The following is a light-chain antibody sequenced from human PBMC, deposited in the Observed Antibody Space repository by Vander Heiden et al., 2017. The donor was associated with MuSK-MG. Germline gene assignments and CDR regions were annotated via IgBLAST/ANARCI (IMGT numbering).Light chain of an antibody. CDR2: RNN. V-gene: IGLV1-47*01. J-gene: IGLJ2*01. CDR3: AAWDDSLSGVV. CDR1: SSNIGSNY. Sequence: QSVLTQPPSASGTPGQRVTISCYGSSSNIGSNYVYWYQQLPGTAPKLLIYRNNQRPSGVPDRFSGSKSGTSASLAISGLRSEDEADYYCAAWDDSLSGVVFGGGTKLTVL.